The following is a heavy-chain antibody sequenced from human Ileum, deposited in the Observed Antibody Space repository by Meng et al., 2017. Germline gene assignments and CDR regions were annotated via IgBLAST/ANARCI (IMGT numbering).Heavy chain of an antibody. V-gene: IGHV4-39*01. CDR2: IYYGGST. J-gene: IGHJ4*02. Sequence: QLRLHESGPGLVKPSETLPLTCSVSSGSFTNNNYYWVWIRRPPGKGLEWIGSIYYGGSTYYNPSLKSRVTISVDTSTNQFSLKLISVTAADTAVYYCARRAHYGDPPRWGQGTLVTVSS. CDR1: SGSFTNNNYY. D-gene: IGHD4-17*01. CDR3: ARRAHYGDPPR.